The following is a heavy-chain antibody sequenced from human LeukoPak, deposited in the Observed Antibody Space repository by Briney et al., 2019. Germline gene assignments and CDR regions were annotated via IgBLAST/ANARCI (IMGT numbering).Heavy chain of an antibody. J-gene: IGHJ4*02. Sequence: GGSLRLSCAASGFTFNKYWMTWVRQAPGKGLEWVATIKPDGSQKYYVDFVKGRFSISRDNANKSLYLQMNSLRADNTVVYYCAKSWGETICYGIYDWGQGTLVTVS. CDR1: GFTFNKYW. V-gene: IGHV3-7*01. CDR3: AKSWGETICYGIYD. D-gene: IGHD2-2*01. CDR2: IKPDGSQK.